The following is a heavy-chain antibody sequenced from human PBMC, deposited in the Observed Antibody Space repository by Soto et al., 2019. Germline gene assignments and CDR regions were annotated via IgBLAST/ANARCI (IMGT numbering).Heavy chain of an antibody. CDR3: AKFGPVDVIAPAAIVDNYYGMDV. Sequence: QVQLVESGGGVVQPGRSLRLSCAASGFTFSYYGMHWVRQAPGKGLEWVAFISYVGSNKYYGDFVKGRFTISRDNSKKTVYLQVNSLTPEDTAVYYCAKFGPVDVIAPAAIVDNYYGMDVWGHGTTVAVSS. CDR1: GFTFSYYG. CDR2: ISYVGSNK. J-gene: IGHJ6*02. V-gene: IGHV3-30*18. D-gene: IGHD2-2*01.